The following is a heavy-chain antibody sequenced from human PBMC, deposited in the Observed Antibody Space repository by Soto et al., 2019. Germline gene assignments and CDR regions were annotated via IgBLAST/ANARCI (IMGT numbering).Heavy chain of an antibody. CDR3: ARDRSGRFDY. CDR2: IRAYNGNT. V-gene: IGHV1-18*01. Sequence: SVKVSCEASGYTFTSYGISWVRQAPVQGLEWMGWIRAYNGNTNYAQKLQGRVTMTTDTSTSTAYMELRSLRSDDTAVYYCARDRSGRFDYRGQRTLVTVSS. D-gene: IGHD2-15*01. J-gene: IGHJ4*02. CDR1: GYTFTSYG.